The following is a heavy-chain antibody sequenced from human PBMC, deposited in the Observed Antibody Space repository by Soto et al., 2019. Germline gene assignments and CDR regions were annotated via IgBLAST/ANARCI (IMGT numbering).Heavy chain of an antibody. Sequence: GGSLRLSCAASGFTFSSYGMHWARQAPGKGLEWVAVIWYDGSNKYYADSVKGRFTISRDNSKNTLYLQMNSLRAEDTAVYYCAREGCSSTSCYVDYWGQGTLVTVPS. CDR2: IWYDGSNK. V-gene: IGHV3-33*01. D-gene: IGHD2-2*01. CDR1: GFTFSSYG. CDR3: AREGCSSTSCYVDY. J-gene: IGHJ4*02.